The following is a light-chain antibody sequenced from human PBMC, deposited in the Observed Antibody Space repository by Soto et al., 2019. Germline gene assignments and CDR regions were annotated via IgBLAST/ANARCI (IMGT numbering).Light chain of an antibody. CDR2: EVS. V-gene: IGLV2-14*01. Sequence: QSALTQPASVSGSPGQSITISCTGTSSDVGGYNYVSWYQQHPGKAPKLMIYEVSNRPSGVSNRFSGSKSGNTDSLTISGLQAEDEADYYCSSYTSSSTLEGVFGGGTKLTVL. J-gene: IGLJ3*02. CDR3: SSYTSSSTLEGV. CDR1: SSDVGGYNY.